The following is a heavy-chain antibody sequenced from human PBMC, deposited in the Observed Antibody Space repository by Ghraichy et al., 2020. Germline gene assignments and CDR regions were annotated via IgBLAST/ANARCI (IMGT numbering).Heavy chain of an antibody. J-gene: IGHJ4*02. CDR1: GFSFSDFA. CDR2: ISANGGST. Sequence: GGSLRLSCAVSGFSFSDFAMSWVRQAPGKGLEWVSSISANGGSTYYADSVKGRLTISRDNSKNTLYLEMTTLRAEDTAVYYCAKDGLNSGSWYFYFDYWGQGTLVTVSS. D-gene: IGHD6-13*01. CDR3: AKDGLNSGSWYFYFDY. V-gene: IGHV3-23*01.